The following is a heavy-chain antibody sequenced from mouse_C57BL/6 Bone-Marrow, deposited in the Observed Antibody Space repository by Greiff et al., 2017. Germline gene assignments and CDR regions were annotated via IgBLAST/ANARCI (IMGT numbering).Heavy chain of an antibody. V-gene: IGHV14-4*01. CDR2: IDPENGDT. D-gene: IGHD1-1*01. Sequence: VQLQQSGAELVRPGASVKLSCTASGFNIKDDYMHWVKQRPEQGLEWIGCIDPENGDTEYASKFQGKATITADTSSNTAYLQLSSLTSEDTAVYCCTITTVVEEGWFAYWGQGTLVTVSA. CDR1: GFNIKDDY. J-gene: IGHJ3*01. CDR3: TITTVVEEGWFAY.